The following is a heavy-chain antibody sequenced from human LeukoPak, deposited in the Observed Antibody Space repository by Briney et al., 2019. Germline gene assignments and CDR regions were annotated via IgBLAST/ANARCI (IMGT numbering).Heavy chain of an antibody. J-gene: IGHJ3*02. CDR2: INHSGST. Sequence: SETLSLTCAVYGGSFSGYYWSWIRQPPGKGLEWIGEINHSGSTNYNPSLKSRVTISVDTSKNQFSLKLSSVTAADTAVYYCARGAGTMVRGVIMPDAFDIWGQGTMVTVSS. CDR3: ARGAGTMVRGVIMPDAFDI. V-gene: IGHV4-34*01. D-gene: IGHD3-10*01. CDR1: GGSFSGYY.